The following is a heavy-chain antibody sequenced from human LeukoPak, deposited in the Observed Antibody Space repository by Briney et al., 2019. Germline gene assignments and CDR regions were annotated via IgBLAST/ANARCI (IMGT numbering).Heavy chain of an antibody. V-gene: IGHV4-59*01. J-gene: IGHJ6*02. Sequence: KPSETLSLTCTVSGGSISGYYWNWIRQPPGKGLEWIGYIYYSGSTNYNPSLKSRVTISVDTSKKQVSLNLSSVTAADTAVYYCARVAARYVGMDVWGQGTTVTVSS. CDR2: IYYSGST. CDR1: GGSISGYY. D-gene: IGHD6-6*01. CDR3: ARVAARYVGMDV.